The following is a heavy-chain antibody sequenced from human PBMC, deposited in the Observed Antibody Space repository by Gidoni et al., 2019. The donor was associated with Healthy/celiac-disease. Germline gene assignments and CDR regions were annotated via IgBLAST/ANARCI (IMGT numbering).Heavy chain of an antibody. CDR1: GGSISRGSYY. CDR2: IYTSGST. V-gene: IGHV4-61*02. Sequence: QVQLQESGPGLVKPSQTLSLTCTVSGGSISRGSYYWSWIRQPAGKVLEWLGRIYTSGSTNSNPSLKSRVTISVDTSKNQFSLKLSSVTAADTAVYYCASEAKDYWGQGTLVTVSS. J-gene: IGHJ4*02. CDR3: ASEAKDY.